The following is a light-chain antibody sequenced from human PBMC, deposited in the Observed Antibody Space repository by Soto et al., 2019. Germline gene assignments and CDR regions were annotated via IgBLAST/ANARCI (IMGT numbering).Light chain of an antibody. V-gene: IGKV1-9*01. J-gene: IGKJ1*01. CDR2: GAS. CDR3: QQYYSYPRT. CDR1: HGISSY. Sequence: DIQMTQSPSSLSASVGDRVAITCRASHGISSYLAWVQQKPGRAPNLLIYGASTLQSGVPSRFSGSGSGTDFTLTISNLQPEDFATYYCQQYYSYPRTFGQGTKVDIK.